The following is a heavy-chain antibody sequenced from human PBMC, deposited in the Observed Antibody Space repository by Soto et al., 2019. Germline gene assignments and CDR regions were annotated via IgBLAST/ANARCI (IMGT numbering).Heavy chain of an antibody. CDR2: IIPIFGTA. V-gene: IGHV1-69*13. D-gene: IGHD1-1*01. CDR3: ARCVRDNWNNDAFDI. J-gene: IGHJ3*02. Sequence: ASVKVSCKASGGTFSSYAISWVRQAPGQGLEWMGGIIPIFGTANYAQKFQGRVTIIADEPTSTAYMELSSLRSEDTAVYYCARCVRDNWNNDAFDIWGQGTMVTVSS. CDR1: GGTFSSYA.